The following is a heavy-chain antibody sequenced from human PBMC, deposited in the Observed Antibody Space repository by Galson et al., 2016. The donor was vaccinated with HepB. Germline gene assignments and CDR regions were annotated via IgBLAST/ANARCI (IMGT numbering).Heavy chain of an antibody. CDR1: GFTFSSHG. D-gene: IGHD3-10*01. Sequence: SLRLSCAASGFTFSSHGMHWVRQAPGRGLEWLSVTSFDGKNNDYADAVKGRFTMSRDNSQNTVHLFLSGLRPEDSATYYCARGRAAMDVWGQGTTVFVSS. J-gene: IGHJ6*02. CDR3: ARGRAAMDV. CDR2: TSFDGKNN. V-gene: IGHV3-30*19.